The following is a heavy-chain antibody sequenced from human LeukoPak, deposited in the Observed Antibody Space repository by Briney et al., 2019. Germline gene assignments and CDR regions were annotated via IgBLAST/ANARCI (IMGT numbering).Heavy chain of an antibody. CDR2: INPNSGGT. CDR1: GYTFTGYY. Sequence: ASVKVSCKASGYTFTGYYMHWVRQAPGQGLEWMGWINPNSGGTNYAQKFQGRVTMTRNTSISTAYMELSRLRSDDTAVYYCARVTVVPAGIVRDFDYWGQGTLVTVSS. J-gene: IGHJ4*02. V-gene: IGHV1-2*02. D-gene: IGHD2-2*01. CDR3: ARVTVVPAGIVRDFDY.